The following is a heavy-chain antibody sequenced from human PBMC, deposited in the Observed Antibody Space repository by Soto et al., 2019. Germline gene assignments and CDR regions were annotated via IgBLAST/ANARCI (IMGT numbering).Heavy chain of an antibody. V-gene: IGHV4-30-4*01. D-gene: IGHD3-3*01. Sequence: SETLSLTCTVSGGSISSGDYYWSWIRQPPGKGLEWIGYIYYSGSTYYNPSLKSRVTISVDTSKNQFSLKLSSVTAADTAVYYCARDRLGYDFWSGLVLVGMDVWGQGTTVTVSS. CDR3: ARDRLGYDFWSGLVLVGMDV. J-gene: IGHJ6*02. CDR2: IYYSGST. CDR1: GGSISSGDYY.